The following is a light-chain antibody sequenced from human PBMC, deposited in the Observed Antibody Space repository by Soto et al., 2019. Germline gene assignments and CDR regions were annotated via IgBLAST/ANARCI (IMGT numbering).Light chain of an antibody. CDR2: GAS. CDR3: QKECSSRLT. J-gene: IGKJ4*01. CDR1: QSVSSSF. Sequence: DIVLTQSPGTLSLSPGERATLSCRASQSVSSSFLTWYQQKPGQAPRLIIYGASSLATGIPDRFSGSGSGTDFTLTISRLEPEDFAVYYLQKECSSRLTFGGGTKVEIK. V-gene: IGKV3-20*01.